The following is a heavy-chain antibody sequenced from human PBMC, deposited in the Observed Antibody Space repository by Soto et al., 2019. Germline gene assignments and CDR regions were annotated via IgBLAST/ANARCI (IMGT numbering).Heavy chain of an antibody. J-gene: IGHJ3*02. V-gene: IGHV1-2*04. CDR3: ARDAGYCSSTSCHTPDAFDI. CDR2: INPNSGGT. D-gene: IGHD2-2*01. Sequence: ASVKVSCKASGYTFTGYYMHWVRPAPGQGLEWMGWINPNSGGTNYAQKFQGWVTMTRDTSISTAYLELSRLRSDDTAVYYCARDAGYCSSTSCHTPDAFDIWGQGTMVTVSS. CDR1: GYTFTGYY.